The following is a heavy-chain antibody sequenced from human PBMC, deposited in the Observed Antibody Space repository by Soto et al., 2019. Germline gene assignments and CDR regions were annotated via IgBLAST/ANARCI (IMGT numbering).Heavy chain of an antibody. V-gene: IGHV5-51*01. CDR3: AAGYSTGLDAFDL. D-gene: IGHD2-8*02. J-gene: IGHJ3*01. Sequence: EVQLVQSGAEAKKPGESLKISCKGSGYNFANYWIGWVRQVPGKVLEWMGMIFPGDSDTKNSPSLQGQITMSVDKSNSSAYLQWRSLKASDTAMYYCAAGYSTGLDAFDLWCQGKWVTVSS. CDR1: GYNFANYW. CDR2: IFPGDSDT.